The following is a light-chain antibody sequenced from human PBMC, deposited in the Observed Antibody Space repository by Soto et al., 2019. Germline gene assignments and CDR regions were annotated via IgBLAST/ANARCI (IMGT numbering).Light chain of an antibody. J-gene: IGKJ4*01. CDR2: GAS. CDR3: QQYNNWPLT. V-gene: IGKV3-15*01. Sequence: EIVMTQSPATLSLSPGERATLSCRASQSVSSNVAWYQQIPGQTPRLLIYGASTRATGIPVRFSGSGSGTEFTLTISSLQSEDFAVYYCQQYNNWPLTFGGGPKVDIK. CDR1: QSVSSN.